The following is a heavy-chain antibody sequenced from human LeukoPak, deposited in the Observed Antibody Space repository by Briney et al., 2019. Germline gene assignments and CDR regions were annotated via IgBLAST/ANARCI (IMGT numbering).Heavy chain of an antibody. Sequence: PGGFLRLSCAASGFTFSSYAMSWVRQAPGKGLEWVSAISGSGGSTYYADSVKGRFTISRDNSKNTLYLQMNSLRAEDTAVYYCAKDQRSIAVAGYFDYWGLGTLVTVSS. D-gene: IGHD6-19*01. J-gene: IGHJ4*02. CDR3: AKDQRSIAVAGYFDY. CDR2: ISGSGGST. V-gene: IGHV3-23*01. CDR1: GFTFSSYA.